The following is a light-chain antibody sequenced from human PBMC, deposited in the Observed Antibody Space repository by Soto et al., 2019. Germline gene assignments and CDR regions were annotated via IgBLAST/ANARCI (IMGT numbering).Light chain of an antibody. CDR1: SSDVGGYNY. V-gene: IGLV2-8*01. CDR3: SPYAGTHIV. Sequence: QSVLTQPPSASGSPGQSVTISCTGTSSDVGGYNYVSWYQQHPGKAPKLMIYDVSSRPSGVPDRFSGSKSGNTASLTVSGLQAEDEADYYCSPYAGTHIVFGTGTKVTVL. J-gene: IGLJ1*01. CDR2: DVS.